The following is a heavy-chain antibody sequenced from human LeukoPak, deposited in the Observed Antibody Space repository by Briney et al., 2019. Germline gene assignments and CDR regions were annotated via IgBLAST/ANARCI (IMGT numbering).Heavy chain of an antibody. J-gene: IGHJ6*02. V-gene: IGHV1-18*01. Sequence: ASVKVSCKASGYTFTSYGISWVRQAPGQGLEWVGWISAYNGNTNYAQKLQGRVTMTTDTSTSTAYMELRSLRSDDTAVYYCARMGTTVTTSYYYGMDVWGQGTTVTVSS. CDR3: ARMGTTVTTSYYYGMDV. D-gene: IGHD4-17*01. CDR2: ISAYNGNT. CDR1: GYTFTSYG.